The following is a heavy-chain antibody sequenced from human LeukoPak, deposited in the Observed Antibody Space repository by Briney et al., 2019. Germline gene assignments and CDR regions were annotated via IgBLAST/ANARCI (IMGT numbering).Heavy chain of an antibody. CDR3: ARVNYYYDSSGYYPYYFDY. V-gene: IGHV4-59*01. CDR1: GGSISSYY. CDR2: IYYSGST. Sequence: SETLSLTCTVSGGSISSYYWSWIRQPPGKGLEWIGYIYYSGSTNYNPPLKSRVTISVDTSKNQFSLKLSSVTAADTAVYYGARVNYYYDSSGYYPYYFDYWGQGALVTVSS. J-gene: IGHJ4*02. D-gene: IGHD3-22*01.